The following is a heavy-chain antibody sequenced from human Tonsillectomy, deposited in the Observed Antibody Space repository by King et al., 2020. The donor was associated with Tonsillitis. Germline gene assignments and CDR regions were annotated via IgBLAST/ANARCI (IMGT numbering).Heavy chain of an antibody. J-gene: IGHJ6*03. CDR2: IYPGDSDT. D-gene: IGHD3-10*01. CDR1: GYSFTSYW. Sequence: VQLVESGAEVKKPGESLKISCKGSGYSFTSYWIGWVRQMPGKGLEWMGIIYPGDSDTRYSPSFQGQVTISADKSISTAYLQWSSLKASDTAMYYCARDVGRDYYGSGSYSPYYYYYMDVWGKGTTVTVSS. V-gene: IGHV5-51*03. CDR3: ARDVGRDYYGSGSYSPYYYYYMDV.